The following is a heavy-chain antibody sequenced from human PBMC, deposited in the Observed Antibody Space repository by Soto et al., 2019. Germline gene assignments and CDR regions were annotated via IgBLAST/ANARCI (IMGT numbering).Heavy chain of an antibody. D-gene: IGHD3-16*02. Sequence: GGSLRLSCAASGFTFSSYGMHWVRQAPGKGLEWVAVIWYDGSNKYYADSVKGRFTISRDNSKNTLYLQMNSLRAEDTAVYYCARVFPLVNYFDYWGQGTLVTVSS. CDR3: ARVFPLVNYFDY. J-gene: IGHJ4*02. V-gene: IGHV3-33*01. CDR1: GFTFSSYG. CDR2: IWYDGSNK.